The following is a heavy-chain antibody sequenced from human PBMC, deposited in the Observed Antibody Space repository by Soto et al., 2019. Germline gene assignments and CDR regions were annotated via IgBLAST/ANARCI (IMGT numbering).Heavy chain of an antibody. V-gene: IGHV3-9*01. CDR3: AKDIGYSGYDLYYYYGMDV. D-gene: IGHD5-12*01. J-gene: IGHJ6*02. CDR1: GFTFDDYA. CDR2: ISWNSGSI. Sequence: PGGSLRLSCAASGFTFDDYAMHWVRQAPGKGLEWVSGISWNSGSIGYADSVKGRFTISRDNAKNSLYLQMNSLRAEDTALYYCAKDIGYSGYDLYYYYGMDVWGQGTTVTVSS.